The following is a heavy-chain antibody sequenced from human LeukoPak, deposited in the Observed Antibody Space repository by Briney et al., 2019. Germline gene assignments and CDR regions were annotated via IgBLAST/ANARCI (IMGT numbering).Heavy chain of an antibody. J-gene: IGHJ4*03. Sequence: GGSLRLSCAASGFTFSNYWMYWVRQAPGKGLVWVSRISDDGSSTSYADSVKGRFTISRDNAKNTVYLQMDSLRAEDTAVYYCASPKVGGFFDYWGQGTLVTVSS. CDR3: ASPKVGGFFDY. D-gene: IGHD1-26*01. V-gene: IGHV3-74*01. CDR2: ISDDGSST. CDR1: GFTFSNYW.